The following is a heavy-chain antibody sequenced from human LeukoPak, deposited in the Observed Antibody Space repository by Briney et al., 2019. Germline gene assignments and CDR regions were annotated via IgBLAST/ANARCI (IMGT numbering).Heavy chain of an antibody. V-gene: IGHV3-23*01. D-gene: IGHD6-19*01. CDR2: ISGSGGST. Sequence: GGSLTLSCAASGFTFSSYAMSWVRQAPGKGLEWVSAISGSGGSTYYADSVKGRFTISRDNSKNTLYLQMNSLRAEDTAVYYCATAGKQWLEEVWGQGTLVTVSS. CDR1: GFTFSSYA. J-gene: IGHJ4*02. CDR3: ATAGKQWLEEV.